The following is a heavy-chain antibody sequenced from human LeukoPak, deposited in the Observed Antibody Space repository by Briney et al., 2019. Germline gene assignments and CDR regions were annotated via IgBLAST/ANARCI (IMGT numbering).Heavy chain of an antibody. CDR3: ARDSRAPDY. J-gene: IGHJ4*02. Sequence: ASVKVSCKASGYTFTGYHMHWVRQAPGQGLEWVGWINPNSGATNYAQKFQGRVTVTRDTSISTAYMELTRLRSDDTAVYYCARDSRAPDYWGQGTLVTVSS. V-gene: IGHV1-2*02. CDR2: INPNSGAT. CDR1: GYTFTGYH.